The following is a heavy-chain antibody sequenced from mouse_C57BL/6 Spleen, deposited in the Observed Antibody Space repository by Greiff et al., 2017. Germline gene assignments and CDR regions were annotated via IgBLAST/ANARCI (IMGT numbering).Heavy chain of an antibody. CDR2: IRNKANGYTT. CDR1: GFTFTDYY. J-gene: IGHJ2*01. D-gene: IGHD3-3*01. CDR3: ARYRGTGYFDY. Sequence: DVKLVESGGGLVQPGGSLSLSCAASGFTFTDYYMSWVRQPPGKALEWLGFIRNKANGYTTEYSASVKGRFTISRDNSQSILYLQMNALSAEDSATYYCARYRGTGYFDYWGQGTTLTVSS. V-gene: IGHV7-3*01.